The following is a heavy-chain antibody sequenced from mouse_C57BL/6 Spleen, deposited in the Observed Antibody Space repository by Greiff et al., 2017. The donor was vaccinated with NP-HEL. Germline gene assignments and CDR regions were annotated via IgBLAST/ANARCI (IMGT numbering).Heavy chain of an antibody. CDR1: GYAFSSYW. J-gene: IGHJ4*01. CDR3: ARRGLITTVVASNDAMDY. CDR2: IYPGDGDT. V-gene: IGHV1-80*01. D-gene: IGHD1-1*01. Sequence: QVQLKESGAELVKPGASVKISCKASGYAFSSYWMNWVKQRPGKGLEWIGQIYPGDGDTNYNGKFKGKATLTADKSSSTAYMQLSSLTSEDSAVYFCARRGLITTVVASNDAMDYWGQGTSVTVSS.